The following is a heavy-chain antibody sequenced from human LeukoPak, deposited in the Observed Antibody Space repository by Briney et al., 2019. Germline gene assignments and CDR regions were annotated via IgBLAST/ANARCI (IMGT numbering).Heavy chain of an antibody. CDR3: ARRREGGYNWAFDY. CDR1: GGSISSYY. D-gene: IGHD5-24*01. J-gene: IGHJ4*02. Sequence: KSSETLSLTCTVSGGSISSYYWSWIRQPPGKGLEWIGYIYYSGSTNYNPSLKSRVTISVDTSKNQFSLKLSSVTAADTAVYYCARRREGGYNWAFDYWGQGNMVTVSS. V-gene: IGHV4-59*08. CDR2: IYYSGST.